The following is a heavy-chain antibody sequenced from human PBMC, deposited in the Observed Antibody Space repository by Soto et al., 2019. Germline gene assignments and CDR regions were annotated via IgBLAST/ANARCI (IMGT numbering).Heavy chain of an antibody. CDR3: ARDPPGPTSEGAPLYSDV. Sequence: QVQLQESGPGLVRPSETLSLTCTVSGGSLSGSYWSWIRQPAGKGLEWIGRIYASGSTDYNPSLKSRVTLSVDTSGMQFSLKLRSVTAADTAVYFCARDPPGPTSEGAPLYSDVWGRGTLVTVAS. J-gene: IGHJ2*01. CDR2: IYASGST. D-gene: IGHD3-16*01. CDR1: GGSLSGSY. V-gene: IGHV4-4*07.